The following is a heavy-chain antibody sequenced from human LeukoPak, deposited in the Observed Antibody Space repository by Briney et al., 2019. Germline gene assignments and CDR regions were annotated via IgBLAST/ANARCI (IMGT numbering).Heavy chain of an antibody. CDR2: VSHGRNT. V-gene: IGHV4-34*01. CDR1: GGSFSGYY. J-gene: IGHJ5*02. D-gene: IGHD3-22*01. CDR3: ARGSPRDYDSSGYYYGLDP. Sequence: SATLSLTCAVSGGSFSGYYWSWVRQPPGGGLAWIGEVSHGRNTNYHPSLKSRVTLSLDTSKNQFSLNLTSVTAADTAVYYCARGSPRDYDSSGYYYGLDPWGQGTLVAVSS.